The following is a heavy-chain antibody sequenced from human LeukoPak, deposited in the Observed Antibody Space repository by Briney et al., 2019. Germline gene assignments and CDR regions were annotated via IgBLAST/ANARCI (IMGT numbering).Heavy chain of an antibody. CDR1: GFTFSDHY. CDR3: AREIAADRGFDS. D-gene: IGHD6-6*01. J-gene: IGHJ4*02. V-gene: IGHV3-11*01. Sequence: GGPLRLSCAASGFTFSDHYMSWIRQAPGKGLECVSYISSGGSTTYYTDSVKGRFTISRDNGKNALYLQMNSLRAEDTAVYYCAREIAADRGFDSWGQGTLVTVSS. CDR2: ISSGGSTT.